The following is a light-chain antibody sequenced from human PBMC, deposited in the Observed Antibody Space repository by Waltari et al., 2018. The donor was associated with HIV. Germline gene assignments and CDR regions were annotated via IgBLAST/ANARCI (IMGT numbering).Light chain of an antibody. CDR2: GAA. CDR1: QSVGSN. V-gene: IGKV3-15*01. Sequence: DIVLTQSPATLSVSPGEGATFSCRASQSVGSNLAWYQQKPGQAPRLLIDGAATRATGTPARFSGSGSGTEFTLTISSLQSEDFAVYYCQQYSNWPPGPLTFGGGTKVEIK. J-gene: IGKJ4*01. CDR3: QQYSNWPPGPLT.